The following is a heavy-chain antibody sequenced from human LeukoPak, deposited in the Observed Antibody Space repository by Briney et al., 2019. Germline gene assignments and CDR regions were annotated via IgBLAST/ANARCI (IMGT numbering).Heavy chain of an antibody. Sequence: GGSPRLSCEASGFSFSSYSFNWVRQAPGKGLEWVASITSTSTYIYYADSVQGRFAVSRDNAKNLLYLQMNSLRAEDTAVFYCVRRGPNNSGLDYWGQGTLVTVSS. CDR2: ITSTSTYI. V-gene: IGHV3-21*01. CDR1: GFSFSSYS. CDR3: VRRGPNNSGLDY. D-gene: IGHD5-12*01. J-gene: IGHJ4*02.